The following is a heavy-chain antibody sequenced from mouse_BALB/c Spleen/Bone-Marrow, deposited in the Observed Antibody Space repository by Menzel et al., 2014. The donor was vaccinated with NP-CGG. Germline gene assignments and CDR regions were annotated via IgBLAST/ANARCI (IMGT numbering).Heavy chain of an antibody. Sequence: VHVKQSGAELVKPGASVKLSCTASGFNIKDTYIHWVKQRPEQGLEWIGRIDPANGNTKYDPKFQGKATITADTSSNTAYLHLSSLTSEDTAVYYCARYRYYGSSGWDYWGQRASVTISS. D-gene: IGHD1-1*01. CDR3: ARYRYYGSSGWDY. CDR2: IDPANGNT. V-gene: IGHV14-3*02. J-gene: IGHJ4*01. CDR1: GFNIKDTY.